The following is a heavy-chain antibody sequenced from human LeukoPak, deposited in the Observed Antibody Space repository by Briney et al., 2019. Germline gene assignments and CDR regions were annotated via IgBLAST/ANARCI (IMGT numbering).Heavy chain of an antibody. D-gene: IGHD3-9*01. CDR1: GGSFSGYY. CDR3: ARAYYDILTGHHPFDP. Sequence: KPSETLSLTCAVYGGSFSGYYWSWIRQPPGKGLEWIGEINHSGSTNYNPSLKSRVTISVDTSKNQFSLKLSSVTAADTAVYYCARAYYDILTGHHPFDPWGQGTLVTVSS. V-gene: IGHV4-34*01. J-gene: IGHJ5*02. CDR2: INHSGST.